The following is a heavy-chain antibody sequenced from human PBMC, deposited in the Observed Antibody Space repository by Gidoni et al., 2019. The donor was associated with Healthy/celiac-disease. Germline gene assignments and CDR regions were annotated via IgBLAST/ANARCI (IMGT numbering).Heavy chain of an antibody. CDR3: AGVLFGELDIDY. V-gene: IGHV4-34*01. J-gene: IGHJ4*02. D-gene: IGHD3-10*01. CDR1: GGSFSGYY. Sequence: QVQLQQWGAGLLKPSETLSLTCAGYGGSFSGYYWSWIRQPPGKGLEWIGEINHSGSTNYNPSLKSRVTISVDTSKNQFSLKLSSVTAADTAVYYCAGVLFGELDIDYWGQGTLVTVSS. CDR2: INHSGST.